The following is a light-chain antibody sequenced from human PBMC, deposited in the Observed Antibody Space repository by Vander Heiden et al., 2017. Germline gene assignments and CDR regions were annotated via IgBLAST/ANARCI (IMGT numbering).Light chain of an antibody. Sequence: QSVLAQPPSASGTPGQTVTIPCSGSSSNIGSYTVNWYQQLPGTAPNLLIYTDHQRPAGVPDRCSGSRSGTSASLAISGLQSDDEAEYYCAAWEDSLNGVVFGGGTKLTVL. CDR1: SSNIGSYT. J-gene: IGLJ2*01. CDR3: AAWEDSLNGVV. CDR2: TDH. V-gene: IGLV1-44*01.